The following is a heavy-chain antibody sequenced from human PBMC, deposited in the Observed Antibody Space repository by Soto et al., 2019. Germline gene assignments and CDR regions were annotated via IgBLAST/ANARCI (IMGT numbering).Heavy chain of an antibody. J-gene: IGHJ1*01. CDR1: GFTFSDYY. CDR3: ARRYDCWSGYSNAEYFRH. V-gene: IGHV3-11*01. Sequence: QVQLVESGGGLVKPGGSLRLSCAASGFTFSDYYMSWIRQAPGKALERVSYISSRGSTIYYADSVKGQVTISRDNDNNTRHLQVTSRRAGDTAVYYCARRYDCWSGYSNAEYFRHSGQGSLVTVSS. CDR2: ISSRGSTI. D-gene: IGHD3-3*01.